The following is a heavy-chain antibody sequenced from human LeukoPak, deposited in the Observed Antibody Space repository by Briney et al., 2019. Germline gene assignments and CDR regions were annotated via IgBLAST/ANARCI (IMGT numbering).Heavy chain of an antibody. CDR3: ARGGTVTYYFDH. V-gene: IGHV3-48*03. CDR2: TSTGGRTV. CDR1: GFTFSDYE. Sequence: PGXSXRLSCAASGFTFSDYEMNWLRQAPGKGVEWLSYTSTGGRTVKYADSVKGRFTISRDNARSSLYLQMTNMIVEDTAVYFCARGGTVTYYFDHWGQGIXV. D-gene: IGHD4-17*01. J-gene: IGHJ4*02.